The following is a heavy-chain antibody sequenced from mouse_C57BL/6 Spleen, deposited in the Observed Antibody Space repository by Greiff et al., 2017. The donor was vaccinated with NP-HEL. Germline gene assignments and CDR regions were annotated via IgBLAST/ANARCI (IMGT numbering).Heavy chain of an antibody. CDR2: IYPGDGDT. CDR3: ALNSRAMDY. V-gene: IGHV1-82*01. Sequence: VQLQQSGPELVKPGASVKISCKASGYAFSSSWMNWVKQRPGTGLEWIGRIYPGDGDTNYNGKFKGKATLTADKSSSTAYMQLSSLTSEDSAVYFCALNSRAMDYWGQGTSVTVSS. CDR1: GYAFSSSW. J-gene: IGHJ4*01. D-gene: IGHD1-3*01.